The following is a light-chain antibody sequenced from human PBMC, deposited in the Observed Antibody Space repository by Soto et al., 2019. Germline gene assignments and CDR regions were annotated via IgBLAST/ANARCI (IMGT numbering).Light chain of an antibody. CDR2: KAS. Sequence: DIQMTQYPSTLSASVGDRVTITCRASQSISSWLAWYQQRPGKAPKLLIYKASNLERGVPSRFSGSGSGTELTLTISSLHPDDFATYYCQQYYTFPWTFGPGTKVDIK. CDR3: QQYYTFPWT. CDR1: QSISSW. J-gene: IGKJ1*01. V-gene: IGKV1-5*03.